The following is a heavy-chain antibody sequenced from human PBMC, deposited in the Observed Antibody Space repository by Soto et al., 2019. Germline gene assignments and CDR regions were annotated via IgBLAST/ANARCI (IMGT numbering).Heavy chain of an antibody. D-gene: IGHD2-2*01. CDR3: AHSTVVPAAMASFDY. Sequence: SETLSLTCAVFGGSFSGYYWTRIRQPPGTGLEWIGEINHSGSTNYSPSLKSRLTITKDTSKNQVVLTMTNMDPVDTVTYYCAHSTVVPAAMASFDYWGQGTLVTVSS. J-gene: IGHJ4*02. CDR2: INHSGST. CDR1: GGSFSGYY. V-gene: IGHV4-34*01.